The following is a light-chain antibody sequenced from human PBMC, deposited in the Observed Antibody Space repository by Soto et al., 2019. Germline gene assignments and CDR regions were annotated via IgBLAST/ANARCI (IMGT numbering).Light chain of an antibody. CDR3: RQYNNWPLT. J-gene: IGKJ5*01. Sequence: VFTPPPGTNSLCPGARANLTCRASQSVSSSYLAWYQQKPGQAPRLLIFVASGRAIGIPFAVRACLFGRYFNLTCGSLLSVDLPVYHRRQYNNWPLTFGPGTRLEI. V-gene: IGKV3-20*01. CDR1: QSVSSSY. CDR2: VAS.